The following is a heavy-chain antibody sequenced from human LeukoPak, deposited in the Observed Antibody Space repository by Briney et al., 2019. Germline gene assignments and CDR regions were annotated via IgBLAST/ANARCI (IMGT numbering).Heavy chain of an antibody. CDR3: ATVSVRLTAILRYFDY. V-gene: IGHV1-8*01. CDR1: GFPFSSYG. D-gene: IGHD2-21*02. CDR2: MNPNSSNT. Sequence: ASVKVSCKASGFPFSSYGFTWVRQATGQGLEWMGWMNPNSSNTGYAQKFQGRVTITRNTSISTAYMELSSLRSEDTAVYYCATVSVRLTAILRYFDYWGQGTLVTVSS. J-gene: IGHJ4*02.